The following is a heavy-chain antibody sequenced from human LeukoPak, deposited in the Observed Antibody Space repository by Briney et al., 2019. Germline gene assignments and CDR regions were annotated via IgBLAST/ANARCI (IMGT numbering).Heavy chain of an antibody. CDR3: ARGTWTALNWFDP. Sequence: SETLSLTCAVSGGSISSGGYSWSWIRQPPGKGLEWIGYIYHSGSTYYNPSLKSRVTISVDRSKNQFSLKLSSVTAADTAVYYCARGTWTALNWFDPWGQGTLVTVSS. CDR2: IYHSGST. CDR1: GGSISSGGYS. D-gene: IGHD5-18*01. V-gene: IGHV4-30-2*01. J-gene: IGHJ5*02.